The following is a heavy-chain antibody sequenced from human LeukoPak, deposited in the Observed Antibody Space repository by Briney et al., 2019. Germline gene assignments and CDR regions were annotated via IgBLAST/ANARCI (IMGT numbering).Heavy chain of an antibody. CDR1: GFIFTSYG. CDR3: AKDRGSSGYHIDY. Sequence: GGSLRLSCVASGFIFTSYGMHWVRQAPGKGLEWVAVISYDGSNKYYADSVKGRFTISRDNSKNTLYLQMNSLRAEDTAVYYCAKDRGSSGYHIDYWGQGTLVTVSS. J-gene: IGHJ4*02. D-gene: IGHD3-22*01. V-gene: IGHV3-30*06. CDR2: ISYDGSNK.